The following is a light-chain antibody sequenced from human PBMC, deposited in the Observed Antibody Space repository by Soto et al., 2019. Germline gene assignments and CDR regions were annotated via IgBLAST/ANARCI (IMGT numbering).Light chain of an antibody. V-gene: IGKV3-11*01. CDR1: QSVSSY. J-gene: IGKJ3*01. CDR2: DAF. CDR3: QQGGA. Sequence: EIVLTQSPATLSLSPGDRATLSCRASQSVSSYLAWYQQKPGQAPRLLIYDAFNRATGIPARFSGSGSGTDFTLTISSLEPEDSAVYYCQQGGAFDPGTKVDIK.